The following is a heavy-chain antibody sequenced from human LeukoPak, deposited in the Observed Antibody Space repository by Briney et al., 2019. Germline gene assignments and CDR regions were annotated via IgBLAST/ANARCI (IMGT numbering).Heavy chain of an antibody. Sequence: GGSLRLSCAASGFTFDDYAMPWVRQAPGKGLEWVSGISWNSGSIGYADSVKGRFTISRDNAKNSLYLQMNSLRAEDTALYYCAKDVSGGGKFFDYWGQGTLVTVSS. CDR1: GFTFDDYA. V-gene: IGHV3-9*01. CDR2: ISWNSGSI. D-gene: IGHD5-12*01. J-gene: IGHJ4*02. CDR3: AKDVSGGGKFFDY.